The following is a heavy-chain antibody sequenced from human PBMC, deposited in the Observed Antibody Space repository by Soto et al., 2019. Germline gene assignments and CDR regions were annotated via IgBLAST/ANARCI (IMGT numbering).Heavy chain of an antibody. Sequence: SETLSLTCAVSGYSITSGYDWGWIRRPPGKGLEWIGSIDQSGTTYSSPSLKSRVTISVDTSKNQFSLKMSSVTADDTAVYYCARFGAFDVWGRGTMVTVSS. D-gene: IGHD3-10*01. CDR2: IDQSGTT. J-gene: IGHJ3*01. CDR3: ARFGAFDV. CDR1: GYSITSGYD. V-gene: IGHV4-38-2*01.